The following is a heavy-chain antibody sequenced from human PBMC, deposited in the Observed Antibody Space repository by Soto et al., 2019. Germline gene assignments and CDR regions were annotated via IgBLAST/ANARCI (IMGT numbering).Heavy chain of an antibody. CDR1: GGTSRTSA. D-gene: IGHD3-3*02. Sequence: QVQLVQSGAEVKKPGSSVKVSCKTSGGTSRTSAISWVRQAPGQGLEWMGGIMPVFPTADYAQKFQGRVTITADESTSTAYMELSSLRSEDTAVYYCARDKDRQQLGGNYYYIMDVWGQGTTVTVSS. V-gene: IGHV1-69*12. J-gene: IGHJ6*01. CDR2: IMPVFPTA. CDR3: ARDKDRQQLGGNYYYIMDV.